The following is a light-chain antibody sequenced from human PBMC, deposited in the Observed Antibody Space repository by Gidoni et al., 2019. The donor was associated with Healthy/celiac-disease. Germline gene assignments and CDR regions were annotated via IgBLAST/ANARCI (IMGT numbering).Light chain of an antibody. V-gene: IGKV3-20*01. J-gene: IGKJ4*01. Sequence: EIVLTQSPGTLSLSPGERATLSCRASQSVSSSYLAWYQQKPGQAPRLLIYGASSRATGIPARFSGSGSGTDFTLTSSRLEPEDFAVYYCQQYGSSPLTFGGXTKVEIK. CDR3: QQYGSSPLT. CDR2: GAS. CDR1: QSVSSSY.